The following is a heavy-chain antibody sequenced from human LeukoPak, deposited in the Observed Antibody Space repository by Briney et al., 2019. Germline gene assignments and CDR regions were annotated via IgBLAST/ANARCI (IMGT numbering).Heavy chain of an antibody. Sequence: PSETLSLTCTVSGGAISSSSYYWGWIRQPPGKGLEWIGTIYYSGSTNYNPSLKSRVTISVDTSKNQFSLKLSSVTAADTSVYYCARERRTLYFDYWGQGTLVTVSS. CDR1: GGAISSSSYY. CDR2: IYYSGST. V-gene: IGHV4-39*02. CDR3: ARERRTLYFDY. J-gene: IGHJ4*02. D-gene: IGHD1-1*01.